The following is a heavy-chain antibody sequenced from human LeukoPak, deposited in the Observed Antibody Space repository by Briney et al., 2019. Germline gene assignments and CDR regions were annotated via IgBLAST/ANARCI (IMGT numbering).Heavy chain of an antibody. J-gene: IGHJ4*02. V-gene: IGHV4-34*01. CDR2: INHSGST. CDR3: AADSGSYDNGVY. Sequence: MASETLSLTCAVYGGSFSGYYWSWIRQPPGKGLEWIGEINHSGSTNYNPSLKSRVTISVDTSKNQFSLKLSSVTAADTAVYYCAADSGSYDNGVYWGQGTLVTVSS. D-gene: IGHD1-26*01. CDR1: GGSFSGYY.